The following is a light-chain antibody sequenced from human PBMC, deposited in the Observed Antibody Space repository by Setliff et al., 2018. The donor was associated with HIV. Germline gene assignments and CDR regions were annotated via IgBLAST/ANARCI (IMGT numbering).Light chain of an antibody. J-gene: IGLJ1*01. CDR1: SSDVGGYKY. V-gene: IGLV2-14*01. CDR3: SSYRSGNTLV. CDR2: EVS. Sequence: PGQSITISCTGTSSDVGGYKYVYWYQQHPGKAPQLMIYEVSNRPSGISNRFSGSKSGNTASLTISGLQAEDEADYYCSSYRSGNTLVFGTGTKGTV.